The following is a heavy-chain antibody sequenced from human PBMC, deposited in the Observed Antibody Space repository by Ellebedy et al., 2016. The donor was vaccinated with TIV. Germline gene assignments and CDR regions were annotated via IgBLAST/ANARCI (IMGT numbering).Heavy chain of an antibody. CDR1: GYTFTSYA. D-gene: IGHD1-7*01. CDR3: ATYETPNHNITGTTDY. CDR2: INAGNGNT. J-gene: IGHJ4*02. V-gene: IGHV1-3*01. Sequence: ASVTVSCKASGYTFTSYAIHWVRQAPGQRLEWMGWINAGNGNTKYSQKFQDRVIITRETSASTAYMELSSLSSEDTAVYYCATYETPNHNITGTTDYWGQGTLVTVSS.